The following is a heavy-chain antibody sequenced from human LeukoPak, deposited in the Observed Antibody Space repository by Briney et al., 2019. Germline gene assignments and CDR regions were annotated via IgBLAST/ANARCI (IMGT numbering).Heavy chain of an antibody. D-gene: IGHD4-17*01. CDR3: ARLLVPTTYFYYYYGMDV. Sequence: GSLRLSCAASGFTVNSNYWSWIRQPPGKGLEWIGYIYYSGSTNYNPSLKSRVTISVDTSKNQFSLKLSSVTAADTAVYYCARLLVPTTYFYYYYGMDVWGQGTTVTVSS. CDR1: GFTVNSNY. CDR2: IYYSGST. V-gene: IGHV4-59*08. J-gene: IGHJ6*02.